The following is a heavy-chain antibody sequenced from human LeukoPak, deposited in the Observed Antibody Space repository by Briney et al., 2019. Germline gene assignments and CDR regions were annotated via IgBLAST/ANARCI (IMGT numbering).Heavy chain of an antibody. J-gene: IGHJ4*02. V-gene: IGHV3-23*01. Sequence: GGSLRLSCAASGFTFSSYAMSWVRQAPGKGLEWVSAISGSGGSIYYADSVKGRFTISRDNSKNTLYLQMNSLRAEDTAVYYCAKGITIFGVVIPFDYWGQGTLVTVSS. D-gene: IGHD3-3*01. CDR2: ISGSGGSI. CDR1: GFTFSSYA. CDR3: AKGITIFGVVIPFDY.